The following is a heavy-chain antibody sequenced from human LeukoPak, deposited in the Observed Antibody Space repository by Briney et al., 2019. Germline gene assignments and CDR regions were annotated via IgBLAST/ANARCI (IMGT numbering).Heavy chain of an antibody. Sequence: GRSLRLSCAASGFTFSSYAMHWVRQAPGKGLEWVAVISYDGSNKYYADSVKGRFTISRDNSKNTLYLQMNSLRADDTAVYYCARSRAAVVMGELIPSFYYGMDVWGQGTTVTVSS. CDR2: ISYDGSNK. CDR1: GFTFSSYA. CDR3: ARSRAAVVMGELIPSFYYGMDV. D-gene: IGHD3-16*01. V-gene: IGHV3-30-3*01. J-gene: IGHJ6*02.